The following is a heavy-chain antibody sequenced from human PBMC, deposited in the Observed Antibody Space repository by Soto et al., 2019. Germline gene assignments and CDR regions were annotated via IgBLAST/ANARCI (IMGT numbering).Heavy chain of an antibody. CDR2: INPSGGST. V-gene: IGHV1-46*01. CDR3: ARGPVDHYDSSGYYQGGFDY. J-gene: IGHJ4*02. Sequence: ASVKVSCKASGYTFTSYYMHWVRQAPGQGLEWMGIINPSGGSTSYAQKFQGRVTMTRDTSTSTVYMELSSLRSEDTAVYYCARGPVDHYDSSGYYQGGFDYWGQGTLVTVS. CDR1: GYTFTSYY. D-gene: IGHD3-22*01.